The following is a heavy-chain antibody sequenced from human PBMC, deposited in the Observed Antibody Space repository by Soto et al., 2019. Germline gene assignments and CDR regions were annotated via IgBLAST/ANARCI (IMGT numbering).Heavy chain of an antibody. CDR1: FSPSPSYG. D-gene: IGHD3-22*01. J-gene: IGHJ4*02. CDR3: ARGGSPYYYDSKGGYYFDY. V-gene: IGHV1-18*04. CDR2: ISAYNGNT. Sequence: SFPSSFSPSPSYGISWVRQAPGQGLEWMGWISAYNGNTNYAQKLQGRVTMTTDTSTSTASLALRSLRSDDTAVYYCARGGSPYYYDSKGGYYFDYWGQGTLVTVSS.